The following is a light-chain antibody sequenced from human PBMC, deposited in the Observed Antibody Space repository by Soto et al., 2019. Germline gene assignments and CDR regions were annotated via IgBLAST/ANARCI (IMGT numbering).Light chain of an antibody. V-gene: IGKV3-20*01. CDR2: GAS. CDR3: QKYGSPLT. Sequence: DSVLTQSPGILSVSPGERATLSCWASQSVSSNFLAWYLQTPGRPPRLLTYGASNRATGIPDRFSGSASGTDFTLTISRVEPEDAGVFYCQKYGSPLTFGGGTKVEIK. CDR1: QSVSSNF. J-gene: IGKJ4*01.